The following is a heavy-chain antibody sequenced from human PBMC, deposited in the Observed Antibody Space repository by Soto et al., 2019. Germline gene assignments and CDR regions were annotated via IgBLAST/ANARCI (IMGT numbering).Heavy chain of an antibody. CDR1: GGSVSSGTYY. J-gene: IGHJ2*01. CDR2: IYRGSP. Sequence: QVQLQESGPGHVKPSETLFLTCTVSGGSVSSGTYYWSWIRQPAGKGLEWMGYIYRGSPNYNPSLESRATISVDTSRTQFSLMLSSVTSAATAVDYCARDQGLGAGYFALWGRGTLVTVSS. D-gene: IGHD7-27*01. CDR3: ARDQGLGAGYFAL. V-gene: IGHV4-61*01.